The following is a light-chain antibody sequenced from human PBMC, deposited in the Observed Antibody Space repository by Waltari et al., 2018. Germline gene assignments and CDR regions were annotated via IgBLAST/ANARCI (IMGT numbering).Light chain of an antibody. CDR1: QSLVHSDGNTY. V-gene: IGKV2-30*02. J-gene: IGKJ3*01. CDR2: KVS. CDR3: MQGTHWLS. Sequence: DVVLTQSPLSLPVTLGQPASISCRSSQSLVHSDGNTYLNWFQQRPGQSPRRLIYKVSKRDSGVPDRCSGSGSGTDFTLKISRVEAEEVGIYYCMQGTHWLSFGPGTRVDIK.